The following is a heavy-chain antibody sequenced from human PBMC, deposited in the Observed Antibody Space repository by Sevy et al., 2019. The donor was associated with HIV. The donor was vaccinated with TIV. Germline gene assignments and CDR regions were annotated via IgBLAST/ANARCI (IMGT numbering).Heavy chain of an antibody. CDR2: MRTKADGSAT. V-gene: IGHV3-73*01. CDR1: GFTFSDSR. Sequence: GGSLRLSCAASGFTFSDSRIHWVRQASGKGLEWVGRMRTKADGSATAYAASVKGRFTISRDDSKNTAYLQMNSLKTEDTAVYDCTPSKWELHHHAFNIWGHGTMVTVSS. CDR3: TPSKWELHHHAFNI. J-gene: IGHJ3*02. D-gene: IGHD1-26*01.